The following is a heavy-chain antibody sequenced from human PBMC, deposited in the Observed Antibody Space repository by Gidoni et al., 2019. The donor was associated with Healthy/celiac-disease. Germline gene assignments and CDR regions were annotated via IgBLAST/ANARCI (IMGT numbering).Heavy chain of an antibody. D-gene: IGHD3-16*01. CDR1: GYTFTGYY. J-gene: IGHJ4*02. Sequence: QVQLVQSGAAVKKPGASVKVSCKASGYTFTGYYMHWVRQAPGQGLEWMGWINPNSGGTNYAQKFQGWVTMTRDTSISTAYMELSRLRSDDTAVYYCARDVGGIGWPHFDYWGQGTLVTVSS. CDR3: ARDVGGIGWPHFDY. V-gene: IGHV1-2*04. CDR2: INPNSGGT.